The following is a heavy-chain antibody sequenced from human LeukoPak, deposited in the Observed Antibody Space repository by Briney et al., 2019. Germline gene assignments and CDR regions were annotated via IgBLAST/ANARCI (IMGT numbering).Heavy chain of an antibody. CDR2: ISAYNGNT. J-gene: IGHJ4*02. Sequence: AASVKVSCKASVGTFTSYGISWVRQAPGQGLEWMGWISAYNGNTNYAQKLQGRVTMTTDTSTSTAYMELRSLRSDDTAVYYCARGYSYGHFDYWGQGTLVTVSS. CDR1: VGTFTSYG. CDR3: ARGYSYGHFDY. D-gene: IGHD5-18*01. V-gene: IGHV1-18*01.